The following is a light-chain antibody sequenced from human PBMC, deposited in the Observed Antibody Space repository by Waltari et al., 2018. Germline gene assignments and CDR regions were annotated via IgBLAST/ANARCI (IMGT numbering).Light chain of an antibody. CDR2: MSA. CDR1: HSLVYSNGNTY. Sequence: VVLTQSPLSLPVTLGQPASISCRSSHSLVYSNGNTYLTWFQQRAGQSPRRSIYMSADRVSGGPDRCSGSGSGTDFTLKISRVEAGDVGVYYCMQGTHWPGTFGQGTRLE. J-gene: IGKJ5*01. CDR3: MQGTHWPGT. V-gene: IGKV2-30*01.